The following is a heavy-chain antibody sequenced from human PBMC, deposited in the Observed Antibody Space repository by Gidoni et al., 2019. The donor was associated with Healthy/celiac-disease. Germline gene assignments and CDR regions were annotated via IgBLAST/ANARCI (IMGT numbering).Heavy chain of an antibody. D-gene: IGHD3-10*01. J-gene: IGHJ6*02. CDR1: GFTVSSNY. Sequence: EVQLVESGGGLIQPGGSLRLSCAASGFTVSSNYMSWVRQAPGKGLEWVSVIYSGGSTYYADSVKGRFTISRDNSKNTLYLQMNSLRAEDTAVYYCARDRGGSGSYYFVGLKEYGMDVWGQGTTVTVSS. CDR3: ARDRGGSGSYYFVGLKEYGMDV. V-gene: IGHV3-53*01. CDR2: IYSGGST.